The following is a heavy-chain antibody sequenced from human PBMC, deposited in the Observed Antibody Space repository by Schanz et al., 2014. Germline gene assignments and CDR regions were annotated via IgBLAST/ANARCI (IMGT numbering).Heavy chain of an antibody. J-gene: IGHJ4*02. Sequence: QVQLVQSGGEVKTPGASVKVSCKASGYTFTRSGISWVRQAPGQGLEWMGWIHTVTGNPTYAQDFTGRFVFSLDTSVSTAYLQINSLLAEDTAIYYCATEGPRSSWPPHFGYWGQGTLVTVSP. V-gene: IGHV7-4-1*02. CDR1: GYTFTRSG. CDR3: ATEGPRSSWPPHFGY. D-gene: IGHD6-13*01. CDR2: IHTVTGNP.